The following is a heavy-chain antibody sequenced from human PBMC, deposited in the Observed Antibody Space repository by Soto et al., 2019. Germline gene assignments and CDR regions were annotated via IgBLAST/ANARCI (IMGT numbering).Heavy chain of an antibody. D-gene: IGHD3-10*02. Sequence: EVQLVESGGGLVKPGGSLRLSCAASGFTYSGDAMNWVRQAPGKGLEWVSSISTTSTYIYYADSVKGRFTISRDNAKNSLHLQMNSLRAEDTAVYYCVRDYVMDVWGQGTTVIVSS. CDR2: ISTTSTYI. CDR1: GFTYSGDA. V-gene: IGHV3-21*01. CDR3: VRDYVMDV. J-gene: IGHJ6*02.